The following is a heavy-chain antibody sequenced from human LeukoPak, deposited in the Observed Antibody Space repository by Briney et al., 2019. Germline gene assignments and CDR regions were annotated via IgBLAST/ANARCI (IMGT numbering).Heavy chain of an antibody. CDR3: AREEVQPDYYDSSGYHGGGFDY. V-gene: IGHV1-8*03. CDR2: MNPNSGNT. D-gene: IGHD3-22*01. Sequence: SVKVSCKASGYTFTSYDINWVRQATGQGLEWMGWMNPNSGNTGYAQKFQGRVTITRNTSISTAYMELSSLRSEDTAVYYCAREEVQPDYYDSSGYHGGGFDYWGQGTLVTVSS. J-gene: IGHJ4*02. CDR1: GYTFTSYD.